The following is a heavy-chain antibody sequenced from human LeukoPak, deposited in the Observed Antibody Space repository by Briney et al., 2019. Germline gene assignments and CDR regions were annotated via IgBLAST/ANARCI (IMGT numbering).Heavy chain of an antibody. CDR1: GYTFTGYY. CDR2: INPNRSGT. J-gene: IGHJ4*02. Sequence: ASVKVSCKASGYTFTGYYMHWVRQAPGQGREGMGWINPNRSGTNYAQKFQGRVTMTTDTPISTAYLELSRLRSDDTAVYYSARARTLPLEAASRFDYWGQGTLVTASS. D-gene: IGHD1-1*01. CDR3: ARARTLPLEAASRFDY. V-gene: IGHV1-2*02.